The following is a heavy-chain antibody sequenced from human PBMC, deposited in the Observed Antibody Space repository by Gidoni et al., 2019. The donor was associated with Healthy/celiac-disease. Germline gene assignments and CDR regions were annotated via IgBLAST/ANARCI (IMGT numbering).Heavy chain of an antibody. J-gene: IGHJ6*02. CDR2: ISYDGSNK. Sequence: QVQLVESGGGVVQPGRSLRLSCAASGFTLGSYAMHWFRQAPGKGLEWVAGISYDGSNKYYADAVKGRVTISRDNSKNTLYLQMNSLRAEDTAVYYCAKDAGYCSSTSCLAYYGMDVWGQGTTVTVSS. CDR3: AKDAGYCSSTSCLAYYGMDV. V-gene: IGHV3-30*18. D-gene: IGHD2-2*01. CDR1: GFTLGSYA.